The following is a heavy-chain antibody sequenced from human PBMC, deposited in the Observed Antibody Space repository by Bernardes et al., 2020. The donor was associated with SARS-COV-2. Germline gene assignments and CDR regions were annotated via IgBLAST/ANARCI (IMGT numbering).Heavy chain of an antibody. Sequence: SLRLSCAASGFNFSGSAIQWVRQASGKGLEWVGRMRSKPNGYATTYAASVKGRFTISRDDSRNTAYLQINGLKIEDTAVYYCTGDYLYWDQGTLVTVSS. CDR2: MRSKPNGYAT. D-gene: IGHD4-17*01. V-gene: IGHV3-73*01. CDR1: GFNFSGSA. CDR3: TGDYLY. J-gene: IGHJ4*02.